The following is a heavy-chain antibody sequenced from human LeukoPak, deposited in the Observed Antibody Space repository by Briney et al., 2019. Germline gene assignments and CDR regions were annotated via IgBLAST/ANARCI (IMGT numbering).Heavy chain of an antibody. J-gene: IGHJ4*02. CDR1: GYTFTSHD. V-gene: IGHV1-8*01. CDR3: ARDRPKSMVRGVSYFDY. D-gene: IGHD3-10*01. Sequence: GASVKVSCKASGYTFTSHDINWVRQATGQGLEWMGWMNPNSGNTGYAQKFQGRVTMTRNTSISTAYMELSSLRSEDTAVYYCARDRPKSMVRGVSYFDYWGQGTLVTVSS. CDR2: MNPNSGNT.